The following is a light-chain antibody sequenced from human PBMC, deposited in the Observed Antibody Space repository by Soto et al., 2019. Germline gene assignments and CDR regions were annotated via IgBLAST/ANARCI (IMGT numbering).Light chain of an antibody. CDR1: SSDVGDYNY. CDR2: EVS. CDR3: TSYTSISTYV. J-gene: IGLJ1*01. V-gene: IGLV2-14*01. Sequence: QSVLTQPASVSGSPGQSITISCTGTSSDVGDYNYVSWYQHHPGKAPKLMIFEVSNRPSGVSNRFSGSKSGNTASLTISGLQAEDEADYFCTSYTSISTYVFGTGTKLTVL.